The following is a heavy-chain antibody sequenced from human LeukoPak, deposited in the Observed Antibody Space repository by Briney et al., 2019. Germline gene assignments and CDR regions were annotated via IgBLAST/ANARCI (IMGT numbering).Heavy chain of an antibody. J-gene: IGHJ4*02. D-gene: IGHD5-18*01. CDR3: AREDTAIPLDY. CDR1: GYTFTSYG. Sequence: GASVKVSCKASGYTFTSYGISWVRQAPGQGLEWMGWISAYNGNTNYAQKLQGRVTMTRDTSISTAYMELSRLRSDDTAVYYCAREDTAIPLDYWGQGTLVTVSS. V-gene: IGHV1-18*01. CDR2: ISAYNGNT.